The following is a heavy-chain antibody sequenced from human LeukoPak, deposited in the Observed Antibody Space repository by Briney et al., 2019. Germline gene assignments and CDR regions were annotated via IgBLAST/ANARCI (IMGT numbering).Heavy chain of an antibody. CDR2: ISSSSSYI. J-gene: IGHJ6*03. Sequence: GGSLRLSCAASGFTFSSHSMNWVRQAPGKGLEWVSSISSSSSYIYYADSVKGRFTISRDNAKNSLYLQMNSLRAEDTAVYYCARHVVVPAESYYMDVWGKGTTVTVSS. CDR1: GFTFSSHS. V-gene: IGHV3-21*01. CDR3: ARHVVVPAESYYMDV. D-gene: IGHD2-2*01.